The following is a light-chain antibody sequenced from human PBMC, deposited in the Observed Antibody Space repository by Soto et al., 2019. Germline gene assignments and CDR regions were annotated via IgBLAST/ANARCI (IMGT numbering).Light chain of an antibody. CDR3: QQYAETPIT. V-gene: IGKV3-20*01. CDR2: GAS. CDR1: QSVSSSY. J-gene: IGKJ4*01. Sequence: EIVLTQSPGTLSVSPGERATLSCRASQSVSSSYLAWYQQKPGQAPRLLIFGASTRATGIPDRFSGSGSGTDFTLTISRLEPEDFAVYYCQQYAETPITFGGGTKV.